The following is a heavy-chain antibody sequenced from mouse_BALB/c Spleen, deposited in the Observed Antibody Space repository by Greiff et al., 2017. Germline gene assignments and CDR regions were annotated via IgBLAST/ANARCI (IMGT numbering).Heavy chain of an antibody. J-gene: IGHJ4*01. Sequence: EVQLQHSGAELVRPGALVKLSCTASGFNIKDTYMHWVKQRPEQGLEWIGRIDPANGNTKYDPKFQGKATITADTSSNTAYLQLSSLTSEDTAVYYCAPHYGNYNYAMDYWGQGTSVTVSS. D-gene: IGHD2-1*01. V-gene: IGHV14-3*02. CDR3: APHYGNYNYAMDY. CDR1: GFNIKDTY. CDR2: IDPANGNT.